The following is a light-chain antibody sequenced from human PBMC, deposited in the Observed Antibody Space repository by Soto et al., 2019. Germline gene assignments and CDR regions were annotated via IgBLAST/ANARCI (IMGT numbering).Light chain of an antibody. CDR3: QHYGSSSRT. J-gene: IGKJ1*01. V-gene: IGKV3-20*01. Sequence: EIVLTQSPATLSLSPWEIATLSCRASQSVSSYLAWYQQKPGQAPRLLIYDASSRATGIPDRFSGSGSGSDFTLTISRLEPEDFAVYYCQHYGSSSRTFGQGTKVDIK. CDR2: DAS. CDR1: QSVSSY.